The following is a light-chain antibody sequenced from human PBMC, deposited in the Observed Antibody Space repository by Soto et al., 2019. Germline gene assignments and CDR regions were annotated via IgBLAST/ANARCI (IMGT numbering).Light chain of an antibody. CDR1: SSDVGGYNY. J-gene: IGLJ1*01. CDR3: CSYAGRYTYI. Sequence: QSALTQPRSVSGSPGQSVAISCTGTSSDVGGYNYVSWYQQHPGKAPKVMIFDVNKRPSGVPDRFSASKSGNTASLTISGLQAEDEADYYCCSYAGRYTYIFGTGTKVTVL. CDR2: DVN. V-gene: IGLV2-11*01.